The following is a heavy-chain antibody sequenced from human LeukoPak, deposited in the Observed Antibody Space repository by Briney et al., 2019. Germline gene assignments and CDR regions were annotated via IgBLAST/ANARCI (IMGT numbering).Heavy chain of an antibody. J-gene: IGHJ4*02. Sequence: GGSLRLSCSASGFTFSSYAMHWVRQAPGKGLEYVSAISSNGGSTYYADSVKGRFTISRDNSKNTLYLQMSSLRAEDTAVYYCVGDGVLTGHSTAAAIDYWGQGTLVTVSS. CDR3: VGDGVLTGHSTAAAIDY. CDR1: GFTFSSYA. D-gene: IGHD3-9*01. CDR2: ISSNGGST. V-gene: IGHV3-64D*06.